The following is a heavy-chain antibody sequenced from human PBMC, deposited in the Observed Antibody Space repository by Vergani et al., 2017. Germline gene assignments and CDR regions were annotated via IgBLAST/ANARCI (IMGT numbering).Heavy chain of an antibody. D-gene: IGHD4-11*01. Sequence: QVQLQQWGGGLLKPSETLSLTCVVNGGSFTSYHWTWIRQSPGEGLEWVGDIDHTGRPDYNPSLKSRLTMSVDKSRNQFSLTRNSVTATVTAIYFCARVNTETNGHLYYYYYMDVWGQGTAVTVS. CDR1: GGSFTSYH. J-gene: IGHJ6*03. CDR3: ARVNTETNGHLYYYYYMDV. V-gene: IGHV4-34*01. CDR2: IDHTGRP.